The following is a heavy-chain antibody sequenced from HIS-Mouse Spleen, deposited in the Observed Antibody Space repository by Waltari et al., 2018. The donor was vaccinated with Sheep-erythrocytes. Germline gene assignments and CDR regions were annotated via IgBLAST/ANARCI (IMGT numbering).Heavy chain of an antibody. Sequence: EVQLVESGGGLVKPGGSLRLSCAASGFTFSSYSMNWVRQAPGKGLEWVSSISSSSSYIYYADSVKGRFTISRDNAKNSLYLQMNSLGAEDTAVYYCARVAAVTTYYFDYWGQGTLVTVSS. CDR2: ISSSSSYI. CDR3: ARVAAVTTYYFDY. CDR1: GFTFSSYS. V-gene: IGHV3-21*01. J-gene: IGHJ4*02. D-gene: IGHD4-17*01.